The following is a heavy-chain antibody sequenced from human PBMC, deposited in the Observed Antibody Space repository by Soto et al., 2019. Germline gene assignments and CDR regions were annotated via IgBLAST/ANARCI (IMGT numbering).Heavy chain of an antibody. J-gene: IGHJ6*02. V-gene: IGHV1-8*01. CDR1: GYTFTSYD. CDR2: MNPNSGNT. CDR3: ARASPVMNYYDGMDV. Sequence: QVQLVQSGAEVKKPGASVKVSCKASGYTFTSYDINWVRQATGQGLEWMGWMNPNSGNTGYAQKFKGRVTMTRNTSISTAYMELSSLRSEDTAVYYCARASPVMNYYDGMDVWGQGTTVTVSS.